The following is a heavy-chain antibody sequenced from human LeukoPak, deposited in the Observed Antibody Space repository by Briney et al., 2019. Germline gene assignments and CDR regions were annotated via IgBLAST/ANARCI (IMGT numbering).Heavy chain of an antibody. V-gene: IGHV3-74*01. Sequence: HPGGSLRLSCAASGFIFSSYWMHWVRQAPGKGLVWVSRINSDGSSTSYADSVKGRFTISRDNAKNSLYLQMNSLRAEDTAVYYCARDRRYGSGYFDYWGQGTLVTVSS. J-gene: IGHJ4*02. CDR1: GFIFSSYW. CDR2: INSDGSST. D-gene: IGHD3-10*01. CDR3: ARDRRYGSGYFDY.